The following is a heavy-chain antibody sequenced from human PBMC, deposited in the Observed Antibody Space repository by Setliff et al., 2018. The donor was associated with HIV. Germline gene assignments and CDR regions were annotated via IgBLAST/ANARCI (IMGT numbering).Heavy chain of an antibody. CDR1: GGSFSGYY. D-gene: IGHD6-19*01. Sequence: PSETLSLTCAVYGGSFSGYYWSWIRRPPGKGLEWIGEINHSGSTKYNPSLKSRVTISVNTSKNQFSLKLNSVTAADTAVYYCARGTKYSVAGTRGYYFDSWGQGTRVTVS. CDR3: ARGTKYSVAGTRGYYFDS. V-gene: IGHV4-34*01. J-gene: IGHJ4*02. CDR2: INHSGST.